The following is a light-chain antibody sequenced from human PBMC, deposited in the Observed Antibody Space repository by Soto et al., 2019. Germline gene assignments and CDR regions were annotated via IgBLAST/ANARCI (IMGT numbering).Light chain of an antibody. CDR3: SSYAGSTLV. CDR1: SSDVGGYNY. CDR2: EVS. J-gene: IGLJ2*01. V-gene: IGLV2-8*01. Sequence: QPVLTQPPSASGSPGQSVTISCTGTSSDVGGYNYVSWYQQHPGKAPKLMIYEVSKRPSGVPDRFSGSKSGNTASLTVSGLQAEDEADYYCSSYAGSTLVFGGGTQLTVL.